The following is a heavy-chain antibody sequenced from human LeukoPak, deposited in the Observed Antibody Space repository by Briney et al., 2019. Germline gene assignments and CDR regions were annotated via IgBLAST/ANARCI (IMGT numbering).Heavy chain of an antibody. CDR1: GFTFSNYW. CDR2: IKYAGSEK. D-gene: IGHD1-1*01. CDR3: ARDSNWNYFDY. Sequence: PGGSLRLSCVASGFTFSNYWMNWVRQAPGKGLEWVANIKYAGSEKYYVDSVKGRFTISRDNAKNSLYLQMNSLRAEDTAVYYCARDSNWNYFDYWGQGTLVTVSS. J-gene: IGHJ4*02. V-gene: IGHV3-7*01.